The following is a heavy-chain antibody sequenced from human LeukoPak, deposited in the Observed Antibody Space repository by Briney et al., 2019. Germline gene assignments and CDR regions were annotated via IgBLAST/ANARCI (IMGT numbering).Heavy chain of an antibody. Sequence: GGSLRVSCVVSGFIFSNFNMNWVRQAPGKGLEWVSSISSTGNCIHYADSVNGPFTISRDNAQKSLYLQMNSLRVEDSAVYYCARVSTGPVWGQGTLVTVSS. CDR3: ARVSTGPV. D-gene: IGHD1-1*01. V-gene: IGHV3-21*01. CDR1: GFIFSNFN. J-gene: IGHJ4*02. CDR2: ISSTGNCI.